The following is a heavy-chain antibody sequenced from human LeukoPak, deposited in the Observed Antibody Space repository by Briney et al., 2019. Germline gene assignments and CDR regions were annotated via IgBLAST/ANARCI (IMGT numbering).Heavy chain of an antibody. CDR3: ARGPAYDYVWGSYLGY. V-gene: IGHV4-4*07. CDR1: GGSVASYY. J-gene: IGHJ4*02. CDR2: IYTSGST. Sequence: SETLSLTCTVSGGSVASYYWSWIRQPPGKGLEWIGRIYTSGSTNYNPSLKSRVTMSVDTSKNQFSLKLSSVTAADTAVYYCARGPAYDYVWGSYLGYWGQGTLVTVSS. D-gene: IGHD3-16*01.